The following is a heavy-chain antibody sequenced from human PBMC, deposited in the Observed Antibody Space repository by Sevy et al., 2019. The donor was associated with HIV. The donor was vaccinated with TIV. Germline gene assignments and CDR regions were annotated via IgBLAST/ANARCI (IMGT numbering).Heavy chain of an antibody. D-gene: IGHD3-10*01. V-gene: IGHV4-59*13. CDR2: IYYSGST. CDR1: GGSISSYY. CDR3: AGDSGRAVAWEYYFDY. J-gene: IGHJ4*02. Sequence: SETLSLTCTVSGGSISSYYWSWIRQPPGKGLEWIGCIYYSGSTNYNPSLKSRVTRSVDTSKNQFSLKLTSVTAADNVVDYGAGDSGRAVAWEYYFDYWGQGTLVTVSS.